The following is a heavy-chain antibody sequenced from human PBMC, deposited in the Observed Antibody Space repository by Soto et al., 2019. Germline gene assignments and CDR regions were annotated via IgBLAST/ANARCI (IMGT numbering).Heavy chain of an antibody. D-gene: IGHD5-12*01. CDR1: GFTFSSYA. CDR3: AKGLYSGYDFYSVGIDY. CDR2: ISGSGGST. J-gene: IGHJ4*02. V-gene: IGHV3-23*01. Sequence: PGGSLRLSCAASGFTFSSYAMSWVRQAPGKGLEWVSAISGSGGSTYYADSVKGRFTISRDNSKNTLYLQMNSLRAEDTAVYYCAKGLYSGYDFYSVGIDYWGQGTLVTVSS.